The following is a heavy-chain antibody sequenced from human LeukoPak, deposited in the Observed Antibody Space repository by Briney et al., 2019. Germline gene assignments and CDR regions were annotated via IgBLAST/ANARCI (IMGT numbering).Heavy chain of an antibody. Sequence: SQTLSLTCTVSGGSISSGGYYWSWIRKHPGKGLEWIGYIYYSGSTYYNPSLKSRVTISVDTSKNQFSLKLSSVTAADTAVYYCARVYLDYLYGMDVWGQGTTVTVSS. CDR3: ARVYLDYLYGMDV. J-gene: IGHJ6*02. D-gene: IGHD4-11*01. V-gene: IGHV4-31*03. CDR2: IYYSGST. CDR1: GGSISSGGYY.